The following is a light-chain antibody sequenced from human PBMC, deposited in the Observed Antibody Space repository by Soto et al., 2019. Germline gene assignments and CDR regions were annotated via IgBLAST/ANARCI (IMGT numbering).Light chain of an antibody. CDR2: STS. J-gene: IGKJ1*01. Sequence: IQMNISLFAVSASDRDRVTIACGASQTVSKFVNWYQQKPGKVPALLIYSTSTLYSGVPSRFSGSGSGTEFTLTINCLQPEDFATYYCQQTYTLPRTFDQGTKVDI. CDR1: QTVSKF. CDR3: QQTYTLPRT. V-gene: IGKV1-39*01.